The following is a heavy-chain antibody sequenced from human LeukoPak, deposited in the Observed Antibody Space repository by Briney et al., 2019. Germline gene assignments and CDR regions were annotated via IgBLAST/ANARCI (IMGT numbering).Heavy chain of an antibody. V-gene: IGHV4-59*01. CDR1: GGSISSYY. CDR2: IYYSGIT. D-gene: IGHD1-7*01. CDR3: ARAELVLDAFDI. J-gene: IGHJ3*02. Sequence: SETLSLTCTVSGGSISSYYWSWIRQPPGKGLEWIGYIYYSGITNYNPSLKSRVTISVDTSKNQFSLKLSSVTAADTAVYYCARAELVLDAFDIWGQGTMVTVSS.